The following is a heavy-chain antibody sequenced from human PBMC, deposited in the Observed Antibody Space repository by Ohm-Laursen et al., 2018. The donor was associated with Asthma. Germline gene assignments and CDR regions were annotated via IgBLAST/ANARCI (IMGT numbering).Heavy chain of an antibody. Sequence: GTLSLTCAVYGGSFSGYYWSWIRQPPGKGLEWIGEINHSGSTNYNPSLKSRVTISVDTSKNQFSLKLSSVTAADTAVYYCARGLDYDSSGYLGFDPWGQGTLVTVSS. J-gene: IGHJ5*02. CDR3: ARGLDYDSSGYLGFDP. CDR1: GGSFSGYY. V-gene: IGHV4-34*01. D-gene: IGHD3-22*01. CDR2: INHSGST.